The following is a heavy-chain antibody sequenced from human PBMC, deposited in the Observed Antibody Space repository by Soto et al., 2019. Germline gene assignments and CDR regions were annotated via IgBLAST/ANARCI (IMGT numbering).Heavy chain of an antibody. CDR1: GGSISRSSYF. CDR3: AGLFGDYVSY. Sequence: PSETLSLPRTGSGGSISRSSYFWGWIRQPPGKGLEWIGSISYSGSAYYSPSLKSRVTISVDTSKNQFSLNLSSVIAADTAVYYCAGLFGDYVSYWGQGTLVTVSS. CDR2: ISYSGSA. D-gene: IGHD4-17*01. V-gene: IGHV4-39*01. J-gene: IGHJ4*02.